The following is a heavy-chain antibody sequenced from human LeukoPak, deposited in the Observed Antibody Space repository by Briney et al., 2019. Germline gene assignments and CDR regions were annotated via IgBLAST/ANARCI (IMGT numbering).Heavy chain of an antibody. CDR1: GFTFTNHW. D-gene: IGHD4-17*01. J-gene: IGHJ4*02. CDR3: ARAERRYGDYLGFDY. CDR2: IKTDGRET. V-gene: IGHV3-74*01. Sequence: GGSLRLSCVASGFTFTNHWMHWVRQAPGKGLVWVSRIKTDGRETNYADSVKGRFTISRDNAKNTLYLQLNGLRAEDTAVYYCARAERRYGDYLGFDYWGQGSLVTVSS.